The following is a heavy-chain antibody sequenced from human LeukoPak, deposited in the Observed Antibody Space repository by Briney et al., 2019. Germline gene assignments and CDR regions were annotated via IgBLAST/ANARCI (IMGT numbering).Heavy chain of an antibody. CDR2: FDPEDGET. J-gene: IGHJ4*02. CDR3: ARVRLVVRGVILIDY. CDR1: GYTLTELS. V-gene: IGHV1-24*01. D-gene: IGHD3-10*01. Sequence: ASVKVSCKVSGYTLTELSMHWVRQAPGKGLEWMGGFDPEDGETIYAQKFQGRVTMTEDTSTDTAYMELSSLRSDDTAVYYCARVRLVVRGVILIDYWGQGTLVTVSS.